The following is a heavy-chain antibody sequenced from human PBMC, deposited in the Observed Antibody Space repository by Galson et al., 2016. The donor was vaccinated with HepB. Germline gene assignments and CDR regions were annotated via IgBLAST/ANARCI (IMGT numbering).Heavy chain of an antibody. D-gene: IGHD1-26*01. CDR3: ARGDSGTGLDY. J-gene: IGHJ4*02. V-gene: IGHV3-20*04. CDR1: GFTFDDYG. CDR2: INWSGASR. Sequence: SLRLSCAGSGFTFDDYGMNWVRQAPGKGLEWVSGINWSGASRDYADSVKGRFTILRDNAKNSLYLQMNSLRVEDTAFYYCARGDSGTGLDYWGQGTLVTVSS.